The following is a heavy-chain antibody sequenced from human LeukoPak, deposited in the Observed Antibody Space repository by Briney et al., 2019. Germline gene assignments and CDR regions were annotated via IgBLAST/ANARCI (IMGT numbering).Heavy chain of an antibody. V-gene: IGHV3-23*01. D-gene: IGHD3-10*01. CDR3: AQATYYYGTSYQYYFDF. Sequence: PGGSLRLSCAASGFTFSSYAMSWVRQAPGKGLEWVSAISGSGGSTYHADSVRGRFTISRDNSKNTLYLQMNSLRAEDTAVYYCAQATYYYGTSYQYYFDFWGQGTLVTVSS. J-gene: IGHJ4*02. CDR1: GFTFSSYA. CDR2: ISGSGGST.